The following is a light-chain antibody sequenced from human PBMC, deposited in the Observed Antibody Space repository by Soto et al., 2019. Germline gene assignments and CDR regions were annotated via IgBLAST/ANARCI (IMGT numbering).Light chain of an antibody. CDR2: KAS. J-gene: IGKJ2*01. Sequence: DIQLTQSPSTLSASVGDRVIITCRASQTIGTWLAWYQERPGKATRLLIYKASTLERAVPSRFSGSGSGTEFTLTSSNLQPEDFATYYCHLYNTYSPTLGQGTKLEI. V-gene: IGKV1-5*03. CDR1: QTIGTW. CDR3: HLYNTYSPT.